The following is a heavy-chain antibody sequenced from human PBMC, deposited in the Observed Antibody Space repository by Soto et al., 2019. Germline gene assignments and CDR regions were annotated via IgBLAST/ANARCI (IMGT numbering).Heavy chain of an antibody. J-gene: IGHJ5*02. CDR3: ASGVIVLTVYDPRGWFDH. CDR2: INHSGST. V-gene: IGHV4-34*01. D-gene: IGHD2-8*01. CDR1: GGSFSGYY. Sequence: TLSLTCAVYGGSFSGYYWSWIRQPPGKGLEWIGEINHSGSTNYNPSLKSRVTISVDTSKNQFSLKLSSVTAADTAVYYCASGVIVLTVYDPRGWFDHWGQGTLVTVSS.